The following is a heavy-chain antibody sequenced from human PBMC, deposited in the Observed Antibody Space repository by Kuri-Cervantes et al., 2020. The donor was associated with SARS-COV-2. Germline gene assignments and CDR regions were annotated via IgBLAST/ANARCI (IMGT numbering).Heavy chain of an antibody. J-gene: IGHJ3*02. V-gene: IGHV1-45*02. CDR2: ITPFNGNT. Sequence: SVKVSCKASGYIFTDYYIHWVRQAPGQAPEWMGWITPFNGNTNYAQKFQDRVTITRDRSASTAYMELSSLRSEDTAMYYCARSGPGAISREDDAFDIWGQGTMVTVSS. CDR1: GYIFTDYY. CDR3: ARSGPGAISREDDAFDI. D-gene: IGHD2-21*01.